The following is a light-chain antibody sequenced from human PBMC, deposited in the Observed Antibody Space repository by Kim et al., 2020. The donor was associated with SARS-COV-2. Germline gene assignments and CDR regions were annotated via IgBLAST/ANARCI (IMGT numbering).Light chain of an antibody. J-gene: IGKJ4*01. CDR3: QQYGSSPLT. CDR2: GAS. Sequence: SPGERATLSCRASQSVSNSYLAWYQQKPGQAPRLLIYGASSRATGIPDRFSGSGSGTDFTFSISRLEPEDFAVYYCQQYGSSPLTFGGGIKVDIK. V-gene: IGKV3-20*01. CDR1: QSVSNSY.